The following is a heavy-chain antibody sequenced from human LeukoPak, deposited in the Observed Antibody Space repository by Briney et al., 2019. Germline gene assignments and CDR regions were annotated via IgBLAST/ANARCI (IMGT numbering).Heavy chain of an antibody. V-gene: IGHV3-53*01. J-gene: IGHJ3*02. CDR2: IYSGGST. CDR3: ANDDYYDSSGQLDAFDI. CDR1: GFTVSSNY. D-gene: IGHD3-22*01. Sequence: TGGSLRLSCAASGFTVSSNYMSWVRQAPGKGLEWVSVIYSGGSTYYADSVKGRFTISRDNSKNTLYLQMNSLRVEDTAVYYCANDDYYDSSGQLDAFDIWGQGTMVTVSS.